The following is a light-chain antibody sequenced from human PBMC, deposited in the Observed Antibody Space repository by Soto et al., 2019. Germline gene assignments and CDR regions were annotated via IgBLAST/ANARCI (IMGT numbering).Light chain of an antibody. J-gene: IGLJ1*01. CDR2: DVS. CDR3: DLHSSRPV. CDR1: RSDVGGYNY. Sequence: QSALTQPASVSGSPGQSITVSCTGTRSDVGGYNYVSWYQQHPGKAPKLIIYDVSNRPSGVSNRFSGSKSGNTASLTISGLQADEWSGYHRDLHSSRPVFRTGSKDTV. V-gene: IGLV2-14*01.